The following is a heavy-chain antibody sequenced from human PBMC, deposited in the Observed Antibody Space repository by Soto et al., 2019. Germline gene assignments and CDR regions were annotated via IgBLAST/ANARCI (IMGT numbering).Heavy chain of an antibody. J-gene: IGHJ4*02. V-gene: IGHV3-23*01. Sequence: GGSLRLSCAASGFTFSTYAMNWVRQAPGKGLEWVSIISGGGGSTYYADSVKGRFTISRDNSKNTLYLQMNSLRAEDTAVYYCAKDGGPRSKYGYSFDYWGQGTLVTVSS. CDR2: ISGGGGST. D-gene: IGHD5-18*01. CDR1: GFTFSTYA. CDR3: AKDGGPRSKYGYSFDY.